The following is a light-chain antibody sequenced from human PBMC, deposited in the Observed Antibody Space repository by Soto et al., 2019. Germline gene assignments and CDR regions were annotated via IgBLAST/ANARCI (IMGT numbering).Light chain of an antibody. Sequence: QLVRTQSSSASASLGSSVKLTRTLSSVHSSDIIAWHQQQPGKAPRYLMKLEGRGSYNKGSGVPDRFSGSSSGADRDLTISNLQFEDEADYYCETWDYNNWVFGGGTKLTV. V-gene: IGLV4-60*02. J-gene: IGLJ3*02. CDR2: LEGRGSY. CDR3: ETWDYNNWV. CDR1: SVHSSDI.